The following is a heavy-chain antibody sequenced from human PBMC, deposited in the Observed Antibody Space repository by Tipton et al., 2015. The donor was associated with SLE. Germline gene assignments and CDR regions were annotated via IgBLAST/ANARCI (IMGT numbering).Heavy chain of an antibody. CDR3: ARGGYCSGGSCYPEYFHH. CDR2: IYYSGST. CDR1: GGSISSSSYY. D-gene: IGHD2-15*01. Sequence: TLSLTCTVSGGSISSSSYYWGWIRQPPGKGLEWIGSIYYSGSTYYNPSLKSRVTISVDTSKKQFSLKLSSVTAADTAVYYCARGGYCSGGSCYPEYFHHWGQGTLVTVSS. J-gene: IGHJ1*01. V-gene: IGHV4-39*07.